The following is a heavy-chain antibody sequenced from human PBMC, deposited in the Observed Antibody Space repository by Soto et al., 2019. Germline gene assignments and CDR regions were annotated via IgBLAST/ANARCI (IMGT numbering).Heavy chain of an antibody. D-gene: IGHD3-9*01. Sequence: QVQLQQWGAGLLKPSETLSLTCAVYGGSFSGYYWSWIRQPPGKGLEWIGEINHSGSTNYNPSLKSRVTISVDTSKNQFSLKLSSVTAADTAVYYCARVLTGYYNRARGPPDYWGQGTLVTVSS. CDR3: ARVLTGYYNRARGPPDY. CDR2: INHSGST. V-gene: IGHV4-34*01. J-gene: IGHJ4*02. CDR1: GGSFSGYY.